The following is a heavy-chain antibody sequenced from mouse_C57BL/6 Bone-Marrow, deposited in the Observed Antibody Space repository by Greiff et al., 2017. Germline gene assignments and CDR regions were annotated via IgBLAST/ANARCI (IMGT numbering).Heavy chain of an antibody. CDR2: ISDGGSYT. CDR1: GFTFSSYA. V-gene: IGHV5-4*01. D-gene: IGHD2-3*01. Sequence: EVHLVESGGGLVKPGGSLKLSCAASGFTFSSYAMSWVRQTPEKRLEWVATISDGGSYTYYPDNVKGRFTISRDNAKNNLYLQMSHLKSEDTAMYYCARDSGWLLGDYWGQGTTLTVSS. J-gene: IGHJ2*01. CDR3: ARDSGWLLGDY.